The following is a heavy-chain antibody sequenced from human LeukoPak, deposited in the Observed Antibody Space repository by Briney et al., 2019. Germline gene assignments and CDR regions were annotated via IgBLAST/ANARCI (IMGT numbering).Heavy chain of an antibody. CDR1: GGTFSSYA. CDR3: ARDGYSSSWYVDY. D-gene: IGHD6-13*01. V-gene: IGHV1-69*04. CDR2: IIPILGIA. Sequence: ASVKVSCKASGGTFSSYAISWVRQAPGQGLEWMGRIIPILGIANYAQKFQGRVTITADKSTSTAYMELSSLRSEDTAVYYCARDGYSSSWYVDYWGQGTLVTVSS. J-gene: IGHJ4*02.